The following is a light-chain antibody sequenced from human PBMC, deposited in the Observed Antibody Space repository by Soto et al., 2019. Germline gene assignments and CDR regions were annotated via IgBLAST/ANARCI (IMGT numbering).Light chain of an antibody. J-gene: IGKJ1*01. CDR3: QQHGSSPRT. CDR2: GAS. V-gene: IGKV3-20*01. CDR1: QSVGSTY. Sequence: EIVLTQSPGTLSLSPGXRATLSCRASQSVGSTYLAWYQQKPGQAPRLLIYGASSRATGIPDRFSGSGSGTDFTLTISRLEPEDFAVYYCQQHGSSPRTFGQGTKADIK.